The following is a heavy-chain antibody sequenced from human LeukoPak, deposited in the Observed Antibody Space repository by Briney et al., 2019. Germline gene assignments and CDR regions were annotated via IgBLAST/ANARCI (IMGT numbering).Heavy chain of an antibody. CDR1: GFTFSSYA. CDR3: ARDPGTDYFDY. D-gene: IGHD6-13*01. V-gene: IGHV3-30-3*01. J-gene: IGHJ4*02. Sequence: GRSLRLSCAASGFTFSSYAMHWVRQAPGKGLEWVAVISYDGSNKYYADSVKGRFTISRDNSKNTLYLQMNSPRAEDTAVYYCARDPGTDYFDYWGQGTLVTVSS. CDR2: ISYDGSNK.